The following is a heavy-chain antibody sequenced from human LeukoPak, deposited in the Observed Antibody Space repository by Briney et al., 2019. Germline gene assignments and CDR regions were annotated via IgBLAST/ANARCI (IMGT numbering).Heavy chain of an antibody. D-gene: IGHD3-22*01. CDR1: GFTFDDYA. CDR2: ISWNSGSI. J-gene: IGHJ4*02. CDR3: AKDHYYDSSGYYGPFDY. Sequence: PGRSLRLSCAASGFTFDDYAMHWVPQAPGKGLEWVSGISWNSGSIGYADSVKGRFTISRDNAKNSLYLQMNSLRAEDTALYYCAKDHYYDSSGYYGPFDYWGQGTLVTVSS. V-gene: IGHV3-9*01.